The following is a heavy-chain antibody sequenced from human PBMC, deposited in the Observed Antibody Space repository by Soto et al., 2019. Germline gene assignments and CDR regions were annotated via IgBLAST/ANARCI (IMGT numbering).Heavy chain of an antibody. D-gene: IGHD2-2*02. V-gene: IGHV4-30-4*01. J-gene: IGHJ4*02. CDR1: GGSIRSGDYY. CDR3: ARVLRRDYIFDY. Sequence: PSETLSLTCTVSGGSIRSGDYYWSWIRQPPGKGLEWIGYIYYSGSTYYNPSLKSRVTISVDTSKNQFSLKLSSVTAADTAVYYCARVLRRDYIFDYWGQGTLVTVSS. CDR2: IYYSGST.